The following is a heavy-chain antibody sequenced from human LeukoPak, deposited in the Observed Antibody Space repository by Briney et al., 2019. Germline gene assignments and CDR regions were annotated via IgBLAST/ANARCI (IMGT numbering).Heavy chain of an antibody. CDR3: ASATYYDFWSGPPSYMDV. D-gene: IGHD3-3*01. CDR2: VSFGGGT. Sequence: PSETLSLTCTVSGGSISTDYWSWIRQPPGKGLDWIGYVSFGGGTNYNPSLKSRVITSADTSKNQFSLNLTSVTAADTAVYYCASATYYDFWSGPPSYMDVWGKGTTVTVSS. CDR1: GGSISTDY. V-gene: IGHV4-59*01. J-gene: IGHJ6*03.